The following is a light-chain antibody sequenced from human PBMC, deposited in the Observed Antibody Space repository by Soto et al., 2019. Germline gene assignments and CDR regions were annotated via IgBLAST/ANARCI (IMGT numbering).Light chain of an antibody. V-gene: IGKV3D-20*02. CDR1: QSVSSTY. CDR3: QQRSNWPPT. Sequence: IVWTQAPGTLSLSPGARSTLSCRASQSVSSTYLAWYQQRPGQTPKLLIYEASTRATGIPDRFSGSGSGTDYTLTIGSVEPEDFAVYICQQRSNWPPTFGQGTRLEIK. J-gene: IGKJ5*01. CDR2: EAS.